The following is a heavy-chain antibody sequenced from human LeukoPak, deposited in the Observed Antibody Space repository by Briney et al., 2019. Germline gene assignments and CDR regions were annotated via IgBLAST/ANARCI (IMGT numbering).Heavy chain of an antibody. Sequence: GGSLRLSCAASGFTFSSYLMLWVRQAPGKGRVGVSRINSDGSSPRHADSVKGRFTISRDNSKTTLYLQMKTLKAEDTAVYYCARDLHPRLAGFFDYWGQGTLVTVSS. D-gene: IGHD3-3*02. V-gene: IGHV3-74*01. CDR1: GFTFSSYL. CDR3: ARDLHPRLAGFFDY. J-gene: IGHJ4*02. CDR2: INSDGSSP.